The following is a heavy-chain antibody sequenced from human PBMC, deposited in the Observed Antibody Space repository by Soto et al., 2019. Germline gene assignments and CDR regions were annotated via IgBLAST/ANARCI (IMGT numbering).Heavy chain of an antibody. J-gene: IGHJ6*02. D-gene: IGHD5-12*01. CDR3: ARDLFTGYSGYGYYYYGMDV. V-gene: IGHV1-2*04. Sequence: QVQLVQSGAEVKKPGASVNVSCKVSGYTFIDYYINWVRQAPGQGLEWMGWINPNTGDTTYAHKFQGWVTMTRDTSISTAYMELKRLRSDDTAMYYCARDLFTGYSGYGYYYYGMDVWGQGTAVTVSS. CDR2: INPNTGDT. CDR1: GYTFIDYY.